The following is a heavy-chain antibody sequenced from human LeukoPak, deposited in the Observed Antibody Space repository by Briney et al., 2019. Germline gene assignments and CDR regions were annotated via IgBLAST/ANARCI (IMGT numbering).Heavy chain of an antibody. J-gene: IGHJ5*02. V-gene: IGHV3-64*01. Sequence: GGSLRLSCAASGFTFSSYAMHWVRQAPGKGLEYVSAISSNGGSTYYANSVKGRFTISRDNSKNTLYLQMGSLRAEDMAVYYCTRDRTPTKYRRSWKKNWFDPWGQGTLVTVSS. CDR1: GFTFSSYA. CDR2: ISSNGGST. CDR3: TRDRTPTKYRRSWKKNWFDP. D-gene: IGHD6-13*01.